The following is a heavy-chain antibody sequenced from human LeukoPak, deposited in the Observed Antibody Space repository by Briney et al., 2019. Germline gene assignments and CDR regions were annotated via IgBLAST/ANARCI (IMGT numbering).Heavy chain of an antibody. Sequence: GGSLRLSCAASGFTVSSNYMSWVRQAPGKGLEWVSVIYSGGSTYYADSVKGRFTISRVNSKNTLYLQMNSLRAEDTAVYYGAAGTNYYYGMDVWGQGTTVTVSS. CDR3: AAGTNYYYGMDV. CDR2: IYSGGST. D-gene: IGHD6-13*01. CDR1: GFTVSSNY. J-gene: IGHJ6*02. V-gene: IGHV3-66*01.